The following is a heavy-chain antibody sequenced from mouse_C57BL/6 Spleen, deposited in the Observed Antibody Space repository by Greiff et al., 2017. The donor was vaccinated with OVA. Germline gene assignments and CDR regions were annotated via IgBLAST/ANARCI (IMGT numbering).Heavy chain of an antibody. V-gene: IGHV14-3*01. CDR2: IDPANGNT. CDR1: GFNIKNTY. Sequence: EVQLQESVAELVRPGASVKLSCTASGFNIKNTYMHWVKQRPEQGLEWIGRIDPANGNTKYAPKFQGKATITADTSSNTAYLQLSSLTSEDTAIYYCARNDGSSYGWFAYWGQGTLVTVSA. J-gene: IGHJ3*01. CDR3: ARNDGSSYGWFAY. D-gene: IGHD1-1*01.